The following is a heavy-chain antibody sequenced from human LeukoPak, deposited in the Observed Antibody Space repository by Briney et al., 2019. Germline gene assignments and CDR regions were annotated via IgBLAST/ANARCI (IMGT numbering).Heavy chain of an antibody. CDR2: ISACGDFR. Sequence: GGSLRLSCAASGFSFNDEYMSWIRRAPGQGLQWIAYISACGDFRRSTDSVKGQFTISRDNAKRLLYLQMDSLGEEDTAVYYCARTRGAGPGGHFDSWGQGVLVIVSS. V-gene: IGHV3-11*01. CDR3: ARTRGAGPGGHFDS. CDR1: GFSFNDEY. D-gene: IGHD3-10*01. J-gene: IGHJ4*02.